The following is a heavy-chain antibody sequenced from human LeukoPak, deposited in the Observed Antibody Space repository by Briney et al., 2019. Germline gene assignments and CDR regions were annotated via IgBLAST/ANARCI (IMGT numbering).Heavy chain of an antibody. D-gene: IGHD3-9*01. V-gene: IGHV3-74*01. CDR3: ANDMTGPVDS. J-gene: IGHJ4*02. CDR1: GFTVNNNF. Sequence: GGSLRLSCAVSGFTVNNNFMSWVRQAPGKGLVWVARINTDESTTNYADSVKGRFTISRDNAKNTLYLQMNSLRAEDTAVYHCANDMTGPVDSWGQGTLVTVSS. CDR2: INTDESTT.